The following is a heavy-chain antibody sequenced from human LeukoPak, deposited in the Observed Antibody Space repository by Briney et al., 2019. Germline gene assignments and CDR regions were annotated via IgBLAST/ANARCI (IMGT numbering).Heavy chain of an antibody. CDR3: ARAYCGTDCYSRAMDY. Sequence: GGSLRLSCAASGFTFSNYWMHWVRQAPGKGPVWVSRINSEGSSTSYADSVKGRFIISRHNAKNTLSLQMNSMRVEDTAVYFCARAYCGTDCYSRAMDYWGQGTLVSVSS. V-gene: IGHV3-74*01. D-gene: IGHD2-21*02. J-gene: IGHJ4*02. CDR2: INSEGSST. CDR1: GFTFSNYW.